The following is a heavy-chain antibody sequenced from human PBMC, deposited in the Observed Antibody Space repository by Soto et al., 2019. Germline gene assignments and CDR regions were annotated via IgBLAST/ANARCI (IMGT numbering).Heavy chain of an antibody. CDR3: AKGYNLVGVTNDYSAAFDI. Sequence: EVQLVESGGGLVQPGRSLRLSCAASGFTFDDYAMHWVRQVPGKGLEWVSGISWNSGDIGYADSVKGRFTISRDNVKNSLYLQMNSLRAEDTAFYYCAKGYNLVGVTNDYSAAFDIWGQGTMVTVSS. J-gene: IGHJ3*02. CDR2: ISWNSGDI. V-gene: IGHV3-9*01. CDR1: GFTFDDYA. D-gene: IGHD5-12*01.